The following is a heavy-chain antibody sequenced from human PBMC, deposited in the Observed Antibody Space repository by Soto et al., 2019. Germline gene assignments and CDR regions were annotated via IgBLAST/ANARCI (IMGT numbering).Heavy chain of an antibody. CDR2: IYHSGST. V-gene: IGHV4-30-2*01. J-gene: IGHJ4*02. CDR1: GGSISSGRYS. D-gene: IGHD3-22*01. CDR3: ARGGVDYYDSSGYYFSPYYFDY. Sequence: LQLQESGSGLVKPSQTLSLTCAVSGGSISSGRYSWSWIRQPPGKGLEWIGYIYHSGSTYYNPSLKSRVTISVDRSKNQFSLKLSSVTAADTAVYYCARGGVDYYDSSGYYFSPYYFDYWGQGTLVTVSS.